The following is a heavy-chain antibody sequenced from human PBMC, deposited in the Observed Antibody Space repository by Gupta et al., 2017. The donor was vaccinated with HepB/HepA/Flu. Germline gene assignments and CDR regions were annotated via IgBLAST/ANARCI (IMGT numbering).Heavy chain of an antibody. CDR3: EREIEYQFHS. V-gene: IGHV1-2*02. D-gene: IGHD2/OR15-2a*01. Sequence: QVQLLQSGADVQKPGASVKVSCKASGYTFTAYSIHWVRQAPGQGLEWMGWISPIKGATFYGQIFQNRVNMTKDTYLDTHYMELTRLTSDYSAMYYYEREIEYQFHSWGQGTLSTVSS. CDR2: ISPIKGAT. J-gene: IGHJ4*02. CDR1: GYTFTAYS.